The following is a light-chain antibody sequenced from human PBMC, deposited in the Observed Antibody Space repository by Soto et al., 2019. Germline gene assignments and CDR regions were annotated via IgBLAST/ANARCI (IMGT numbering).Light chain of an antibody. CDR1: QSVDTW. J-gene: IGKJ1*01. Sequence: DIQMTQFPSTLSASVGDRVTITCRASQSVDTWLAWYQQKPGKAPSLGIYKASNLESGVTSRFSGSWSGTEFTLTSRSLQSDDVATYDCQQYNNYPRTFGQGTKVEVK. CDR3: QQYNNYPRT. CDR2: KAS. V-gene: IGKV1-5*03.